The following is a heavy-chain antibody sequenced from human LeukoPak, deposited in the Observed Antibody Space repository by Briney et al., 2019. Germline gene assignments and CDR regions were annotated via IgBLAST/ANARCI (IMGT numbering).Heavy chain of an antibody. D-gene: IGHD2-2*02. Sequence: SETLSLTCTVSGDSISSSSYYWGWIRQPPGKGLEWLGSIYYSGSTYYNPSLKSRVTISVDTSKNQFSLKLSSVTAADTAVYYCARSICSSTSCYTGDDYWGQGTLVTVSS. J-gene: IGHJ4*02. V-gene: IGHV4-39*01. CDR2: IYYSGST. CDR3: ARSICSSTSCYTGDDY. CDR1: GDSISSSSYY.